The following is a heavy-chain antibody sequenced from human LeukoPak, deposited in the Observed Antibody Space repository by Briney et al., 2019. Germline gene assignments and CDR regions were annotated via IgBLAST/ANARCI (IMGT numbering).Heavy chain of an antibody. CDR2: ISSSSSTI. V-gene: IGHV3-48*02. CDR3: ARDQQQLAPYYYYGMDV. CDR1: GFTFSSYS. J-gene: IGHJ6*02. D-gene: IGHD6-13*01. Sequence: PGRSLRLSCAASGFTFSSYSMNWVRQAPGKGLEWVSYISSSSSTIYYADSVKGRFTISRDNAKNSLYLQMNSLRDEDTAVYYCARDQQQLAPYYYYGMDVWGQGTTVTVSS.